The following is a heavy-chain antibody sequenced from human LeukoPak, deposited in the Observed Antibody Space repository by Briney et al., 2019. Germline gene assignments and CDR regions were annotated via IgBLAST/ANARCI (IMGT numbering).Heavy chain of an antibody. CDR1: GFTFSSYG. V-gene: IGHV3-23*01. D-gene: IGHD5-24*01. CDR2: ISGSGVST. J-gene: IGHJ4*02. CDR3: AKWTRRDGYYFDY. Sequence: PGGSLRLSCAASGFTFSSYGMSWVRQAPGKGLEWVSAISGSGVSTFYADSVKGRFTISRDSSKNTLYLHMKSLRAEDTAIYYCAKWTRRDGYYFDYWGQGTLVTVSS.